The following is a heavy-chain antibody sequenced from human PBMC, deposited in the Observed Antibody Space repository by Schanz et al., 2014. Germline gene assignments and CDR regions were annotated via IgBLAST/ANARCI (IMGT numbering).Heavy chain of an antibody. Sequence: QVQLVESGGGLVKPGGSLRLSCSVSGFTFSDYFMTWIRQAPGKGLEWLSYISSSGTSTYYADSVKGRFTISRDNAKNSLYLQMNSLRAEDTAIYYCAKYRYSVFDFDYWGQGTLVTVSS. J-gene: IGHJ4*02. D-gene: IGHD3-16*02. CDR1: GFTFSDYF. CDR3: AKYRYSVFDFDY. V-gene: IGHV3-11*01. CDR2: ISSSGTST.